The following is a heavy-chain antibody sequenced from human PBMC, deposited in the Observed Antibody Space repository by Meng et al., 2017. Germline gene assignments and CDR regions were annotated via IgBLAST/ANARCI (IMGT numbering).Heavy chain of an antibody. Sequence: GGSLRLSCAASGFTFSSYWMSWVRQAPGKGREWVANKKQDGSEKYYVDSVKGRFTIYRDNAKNSLYLQMNSLRAEDAAVYYCARGYYFDYWGQGTLVTVSS. CDR1: GFTFSSYW. CDR2: KKQDGSEK. V-gene: IGHV3-7*04. CDR3: ARGYYFDY. J-gene: IGHJ4*02.